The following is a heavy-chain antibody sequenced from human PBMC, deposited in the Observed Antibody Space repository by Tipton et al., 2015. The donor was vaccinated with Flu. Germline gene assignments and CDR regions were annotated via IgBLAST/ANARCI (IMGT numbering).Heavy chain of an antibody. V-gene: IGHV4-59*01. CDR2: IYYSGST. CDR1: GGSISSYY. CDR3: AREATAAGKCDH. J-gene: IGHJ4*02. D-gene: IGHD1-14*01. Sequence: LRLSCTVSGGSISSYYWSWIRQPPGKGLEWIGYIYYSGSTNYNPSLKRRITISVDTSKNQFSLKLSSVTAADTAVYYCAREATAAGKCDHWGRGTLVTVSS.